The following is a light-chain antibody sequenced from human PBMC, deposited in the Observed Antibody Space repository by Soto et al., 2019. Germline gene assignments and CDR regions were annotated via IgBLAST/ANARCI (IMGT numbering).Light chain of an antibody. CDR3: QQYGSSSYT. J-gene: IGKJ2*01. V-gene: IGKV3-20*01. CDR1: QSVSSNY. CDR2: GAS. Sequence: EIVLTQSPGTLSLSPGERATLSCRASQSVSSNYLAWYQQNPGQAPRLLIYGASSRATGIPDRFSGSGAGTDFPLTSSRLEHEDSAVYFCQQYGSSSYTFGQGTKLEIK.